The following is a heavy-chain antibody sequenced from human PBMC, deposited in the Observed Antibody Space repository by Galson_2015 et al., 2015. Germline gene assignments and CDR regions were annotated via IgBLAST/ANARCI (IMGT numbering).Heavy chain of an antibody. CDR3: AKDMSYGFYYLDY. V-gene: IGHV3-9*01. J-gene: IGHJ4*02. CDR2: INWTSGNI. CDR1: GLTFDDYA. D-gene: IGHD3-10*01. Sequence: SLRLSCAASGLTFDDYAMHWVRHAPGKGLEWVSGINWTSGNIGYADSVKGRFTISRDNAKNSLYLQMNSLRAEDTALYYCAKDMSYGFYYLDYWGQGAPVTASS.